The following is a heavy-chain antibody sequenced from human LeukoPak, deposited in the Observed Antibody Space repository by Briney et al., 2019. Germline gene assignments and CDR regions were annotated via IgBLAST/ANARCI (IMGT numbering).Heavy chain of an antibody. J-gene: IGHJ6*02. Sequence: SETLSLTCTVSGGSISGTDLYWGWIRQLPGKGLEWIGNIHSSGNSFCNPSLKSRVTIHVGTSKNQFSLKLRSVTAADTAVYYCEKDSHLDVWGQGTTVTVSS. CDR1: GGSISGTDLY. CDR3: EKDSHLDV. CDR2: IHSSGNS. V-gene: IGHV4-39*01. D-gene: IGHD2-15*01.